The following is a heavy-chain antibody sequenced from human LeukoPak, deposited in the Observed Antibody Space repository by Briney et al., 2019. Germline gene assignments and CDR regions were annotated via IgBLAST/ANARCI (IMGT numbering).Heavy chain of an antibody. CDR2: IYYSGST. V-gene: IGHV4-39*02. CDR1: GGSISSSSYY. D-gene: IGHD5-12*01. CDR3: ARDIVATIPTLYYYYGMDV. Sequence: SETLSLTCTVSGGSISSSSYYWGWIRQPPGKGLEWIGSIYYSGSTYYNPSLKSRVTISVDTSKNQFSLKLSSVTAADTAVYYCARDIVATIPTLYYYYGMDVWGQGTTVTVSS. J-gene: IGHJ6*02.